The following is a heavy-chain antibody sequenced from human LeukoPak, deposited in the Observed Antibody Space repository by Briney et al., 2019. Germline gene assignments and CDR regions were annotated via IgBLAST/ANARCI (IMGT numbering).Heavy chain of an antibody. D-gene: IGHD6-19*01. V-gene: IGHV3-64D*06. CDR1: GFTFSSYA. Sequence: GGSLRLSCSASGFTFSSYAMRWVRQAPGKGLDYVSAISSNGGSTYYADSVKGRFTISRDNSKNTLYLQMSSLRAEDAAVYYCVKVAVAGKVSFDYWGQGTLVTVSS. CDR3: VKVAVAGKVSFDY. CDR2: ISSNGGST. J-gene: IGHJ4*02.